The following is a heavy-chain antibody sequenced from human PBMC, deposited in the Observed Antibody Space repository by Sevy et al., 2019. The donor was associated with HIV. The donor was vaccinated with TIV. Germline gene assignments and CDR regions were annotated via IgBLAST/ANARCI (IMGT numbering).Heavy chain of an antibody. D-gene: IGHD2-8*02. CDR1: GFILSTYG. CDR3: AKDDRVAGAGY. J-gene: IGHJ4*02. V-gene: IGHV3-30*02. Sequence: GGSLRLSCAASGFILSTYGVHWVRQAPGKGLEWVSFIPYDGSNEYYADSVEGRFTISRDNSKNTLYLQMNSLRAEDTAVYYCAKDDRVAGAGYWGQGTLVTVSS. CDR2: IPYDGSNE.